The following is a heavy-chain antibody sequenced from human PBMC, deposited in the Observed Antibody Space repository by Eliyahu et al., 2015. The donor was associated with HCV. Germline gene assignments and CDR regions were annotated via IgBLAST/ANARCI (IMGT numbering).Heavy chain of an antibody. CDR1: GFMFPYYG. J-gene: IGHJ3*01. Sequence: GGLAQPGRSLRLSCGASGFMFPYYGMHWVRQVPGKGLEWVSMIDLNGVTNYADSVRGRFTISRDNAKNSVYLQMNALTTEDTATYYCVRTADTRGAPFDLWG. CDR3: VRTADTRGAPFDL. CDR2: IDLNGVT. V-gene: IGHV3-9*01. D-gene: IGHD1-26*01.